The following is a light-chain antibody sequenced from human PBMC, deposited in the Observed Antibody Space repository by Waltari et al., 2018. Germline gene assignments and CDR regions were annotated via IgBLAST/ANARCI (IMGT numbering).Light chain of an antibody. J-gene: IGKJ3*01. CDR1: QSISTW. CDR3: QQFNSYSGGT. CDR2: KAS. V-gene: IGKV1-5*03. Sequence: DIQMTQSPSTLSASVGDRVTITCRASQSISTWLAWYQQKPGKAPKLLIYKASSLESVVPSRFSRSGSGTEFTLTISSLQPDDFATYYCQQFNSYSGGTFGPGTKVDIK.